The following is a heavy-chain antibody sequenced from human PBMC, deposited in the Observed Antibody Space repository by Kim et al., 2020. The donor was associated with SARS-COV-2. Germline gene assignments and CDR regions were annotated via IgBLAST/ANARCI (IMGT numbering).Heavy chain of an antibody. D-gene: IGHD1-1*01. J-gene: IGHJ3*01. CDR2: LRSKVNGYAT. CDR3: TLVPGTTLAFWDAFD. Sequence: GGALRLSCGASGFTFSDSAMHWVRRASGKGLEWVGRLRSKVNGYATAYSASVRGRFTISRDDSRNTAYLQMNSLKTEDTAVYYCTLVPGTTLAFWDAFD. CDR1: GFTFSDSA. V-gene: IGHV3-73*01.